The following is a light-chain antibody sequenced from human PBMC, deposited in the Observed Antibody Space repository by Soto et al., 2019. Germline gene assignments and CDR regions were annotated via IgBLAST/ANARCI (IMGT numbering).Light chain of an antibody. V-gene: IGKV1-39*01. CDR2: AAS. CDR3: QQSYSTPIT. CDR1: QSISNY. Sequence: DIQMTQSPSSLSASVGDRVTITCRASQSISNYLNWYQQKPGNAPKLLIYAASTLQSGVPSRFSGSGSATDFTLTISILQPEDFATYYCQQSYSTPITFGRGTRLEIK. J-gene: IGKJ5*01.